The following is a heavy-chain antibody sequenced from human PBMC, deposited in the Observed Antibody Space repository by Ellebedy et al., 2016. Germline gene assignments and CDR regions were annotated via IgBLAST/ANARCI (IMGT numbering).Heavy chain of an antibody. J-gene: IGHJ4*02. V-gene: IGHV3-23*01. CDR1: GFTFSNYF. CDR3: RQGHYADL. Sequence: GGSLRLXXATSGFTFSNYFMTWIRQAPGKGLEWVSTMRGDGAKTRLADSVKGRFTISRDNFKNSVYLRMNSLRVEDTAVYYCRQGHYADLWGQGTLVTVSS. D-gene: IGHD4-17*01. CDR2: MRGDGAKT.